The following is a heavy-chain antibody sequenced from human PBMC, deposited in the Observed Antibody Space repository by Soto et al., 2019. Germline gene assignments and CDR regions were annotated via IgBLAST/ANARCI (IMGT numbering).Heavy chain of an antibody. J-gene: IGHJ5*02. Sequence: EVQVVESGGGLVQPGGSLRLSCAASGFTFSSNSMNWVRQAPGKGLEWISYISSSSSTIYADSVKGRFTISRDNAKNSLYLQMNSLRDEDAAVYYCARVIWSGQLTRDLWRQGTLVTVSS. CDR1: GFTFSSNS. D-gene: IGHD3-3*01. V-gene: IGHV3-48*02. CDR2: ISSSSSTI. CDR3: ARVIWSGQLTRDL.